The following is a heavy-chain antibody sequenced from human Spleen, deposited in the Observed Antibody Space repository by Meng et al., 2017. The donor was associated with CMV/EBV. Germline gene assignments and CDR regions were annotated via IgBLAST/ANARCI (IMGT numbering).Heavy chain of an antibody. CDR2: VSRDGIHI. Sequence: FSSYAMHWVRRAPGKGLEWVAVVSRDGIHIDYADSVEGRFTVSRDNSKNTLYLQMSSLRDEDTAVYYCAKKGRYCSSSSCPPDTFDVWGQGTMVTVSS. CDR1: FSSYA. CDR3: AKKGRYCSSSSCPPDTFDV. D-gene: IGHD2-2*01. V-gene: IGHV3-30-3*02. J-gene: IGHJ3*01.